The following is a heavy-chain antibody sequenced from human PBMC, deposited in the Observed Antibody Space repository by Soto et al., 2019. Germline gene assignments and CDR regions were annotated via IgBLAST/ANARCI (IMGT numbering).Heavy chain of an antibody. CDR3: ARMRFWSGPLDQ. CDR1: GGSINSGGYY. J-gene: IGHJ4*02. V-gene: IGHV4-31*03. D-gene: IGHD3-3*01. CDR2: IYYSGNT. Sequence: SETLSLTCTVSGGSINSGGYYWSWIRQHPGKGLEWIGYIYYSGNTYYNPSLKSRATISVDTSENQFSLRLTSVTAADTAAYYCARMRFWSGPLDQWGPGTLVTV.